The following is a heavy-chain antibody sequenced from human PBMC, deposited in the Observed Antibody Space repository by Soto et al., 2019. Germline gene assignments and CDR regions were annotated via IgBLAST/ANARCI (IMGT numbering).Heavy chain of an antibody. CDR3: ARDSDYGDYGY. J-gene: IGHJ4*02. Sequence: ASVKVSCKTSGYTFSTYGISWLRQVPGQGLGLMGWISAYNGNTNYAQKFQGRFTMTTDASTNTAYLELRTLRSDDTAVYYCARDSDYGDYGYWGQRTLVTVSS. CDR1: GYTFSTYG. D-gene: IGHD4-17*01. CDR2: ISAYNGNT. V-gene: IGHV1-18*01.